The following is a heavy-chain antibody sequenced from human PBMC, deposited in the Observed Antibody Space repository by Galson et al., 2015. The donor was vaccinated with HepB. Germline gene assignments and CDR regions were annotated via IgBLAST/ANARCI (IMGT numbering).Heavy chain of an antibody. J-gene: IGHJ4*02. Sequence: SLRLSCAASGFTFSSYWMHWVRQAPGKGLVWVSRINSDGSSTSYADSVKGRFTISRDNAKNTLYLQMNSLRAEDTAVYYCARDPTATVAFDYWGQGTLVTVSS. CDR1: GFTFSSYW. D-gene: IGHD4-23*01. V-gene: IGHV3-74*01. CDR2: INSDGSST. CDR3: ARDPTATVAFDY.